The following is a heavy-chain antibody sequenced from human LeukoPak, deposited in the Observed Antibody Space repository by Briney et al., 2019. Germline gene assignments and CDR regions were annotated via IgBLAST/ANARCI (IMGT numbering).Heavy chain of an antibody. CDR2: IYYSGST. J-gene: IGHJ4*02. V-gene: IGHV4-31*03. Sequence: SETLSLTCTVSGGSFSSGGYYWSWIRQHPGKGLEWIGYIYYSGSTYYNPSLKSRVTISVDTSKNQFSLKLSSVTAADTAVYYCARGRLGLAAAGPDYWGQGTLVTVSS. CDR3: ARGRLGLAAAGPDY. D-gene: IGHD6-13*01. CDR1: GGSFSSGGYY.